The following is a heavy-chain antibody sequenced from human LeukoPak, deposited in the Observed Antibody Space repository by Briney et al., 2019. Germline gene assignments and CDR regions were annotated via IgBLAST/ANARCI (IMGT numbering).Heavy chain of an antibody. Sequence: GESLKISCKGSGYSFTSYWIAWVRQMPGKGLEWMGIIYPGDSDTRYSPSFQGQVTISADKSNSTAYLQWSSLKASDTAMYYCARQWYYYDSSGYLMGAFDIWGQGTMVTVSS. CDR2: IYPGDSDT. CDR3: ARQWYYYDSSGYLMGAFDI. CDR1: GYSFTSYW. J-gene: IGHJ3*02. V-gene: IGHV5-51*01. D-gene: IGHD3-22*01.